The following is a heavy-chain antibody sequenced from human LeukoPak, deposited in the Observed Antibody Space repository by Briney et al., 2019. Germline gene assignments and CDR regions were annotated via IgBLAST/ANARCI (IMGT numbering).Heavy chain of an antibody. J-gene: IGHJ3*02. CDR1: GYTFTSYG. CDR3: ARDGPPMVRGVITSFDI. Sequence: ASVRVSCKASGYTFTSYGISWVRQAPGPGLEWMGWISAYNGDTNYVQKLQGRVTMTTDTSTSTAYMELRSLRSDDTAVYYCARDGPPMVRGVITSFDIWGQGTMVTVSS. CDR2: ISAYNGDT. V-gene: IGHV1-18*04. D-gene: IGHD3-10*01.